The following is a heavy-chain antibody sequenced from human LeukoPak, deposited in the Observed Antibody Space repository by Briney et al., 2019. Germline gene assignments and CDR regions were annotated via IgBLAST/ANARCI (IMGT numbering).Heavy chain of an antibody. V-gene: IGHV3-48*03. CDR1: GFIFSNYE. Sequence: GGSLRLSCVGSGFIFSNYEMNWVRQAPGKGLDWISYISNSGSTIYYADSVKGRFTISRDNAKNSLYLQINSLRAEDTAVYYCARSLVGFVGWWGQGTLVTVSS. CDR3: ARSLVGFVGW. J-gene: IGHJ4*02. CDR2: ISNSGSTI. D-gene: IGHD1-26*01.